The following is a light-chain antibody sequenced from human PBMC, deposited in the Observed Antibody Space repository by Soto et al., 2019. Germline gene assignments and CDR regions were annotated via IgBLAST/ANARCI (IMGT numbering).Light chain of an antibody. CDR3: QKYNSAPFT. V-gene: IGKV1-27*01. CDR1: QGIAPY. Sequence: DVQMTQSPSSLSAFVGDRVTITCRASQGIAPYLAWFQQKPGKVPKLLIYATSTFQSGVPSRFSGSGSGTDFTLTINSLQPDDVGTYYCQKYNSAPFTFGGGTKVDIK. CDR2: ATS. J-gene: IGKJ4*01.